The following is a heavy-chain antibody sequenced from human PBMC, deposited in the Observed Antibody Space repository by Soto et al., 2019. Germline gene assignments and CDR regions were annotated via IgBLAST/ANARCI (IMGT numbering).Heavy chain of an antibody. D-gene: IGHD3-3*01. CDR3: ARGARFLEWLSFDH. CDR2: IIPIFGTA. J-gene: IGHJ4*02. Sequence: QVQLEQSGAEVKTRGSSVKVSCKASGDTFNKYAISWVRQAPGQGLEWMGGIIPIFGTANYAPQFQDRVTITADEATSTAYMELTSLKSDDTAVYFCARGARFLEWLSFDHWGQGTLVTVSS. CDR1: GDTFNKYA. V-gene: IGHV1-69*12.